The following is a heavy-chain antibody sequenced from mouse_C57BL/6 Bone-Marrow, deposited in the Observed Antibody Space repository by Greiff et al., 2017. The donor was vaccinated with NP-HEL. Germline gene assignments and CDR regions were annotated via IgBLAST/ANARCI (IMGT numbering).Heavy chain of an antibody. J-gene: IGHJ1*01. D-gene: IGHD2-2*01. CDR2: IDPSDSYT. CDR3: AGGYDWYFDV. V-gene: IGHV1-69*01. CDR1: GYTFTSYW. Sequence: QVQLQQPGAELVMPGASVKLSCKASGYTFTSYWMHWVKQRPGQGLEWIGEIDPSDSYTNYNQTFKGKSTLTVEKSSSTAYMQLSSLTSEDSAVYYCAGGYDWYFDVWGAGTTVTVSS.